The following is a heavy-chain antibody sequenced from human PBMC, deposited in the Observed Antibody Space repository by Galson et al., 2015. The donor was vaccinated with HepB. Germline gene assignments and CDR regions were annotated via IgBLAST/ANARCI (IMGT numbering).Heavy chain of an antibody. CDR2: INPNSGGT. D-gene: IGHD6-13*01. CDR1: GYTFTGYY. Sequence: SVKVSCKASGYTFTGYYMHWVRQAPGQGLEWMGWINPNSGGTNYAQKFQGWVTMTRDTSISTAYMELSRLRSDDTAVYYCARSSRRYSSSWPSEYWGQGTLVTVSS. CDR3: ARSSRRYSSSWPSEY. V-gene: IGHV1-2*04. J-gene: IGHJ4*02.